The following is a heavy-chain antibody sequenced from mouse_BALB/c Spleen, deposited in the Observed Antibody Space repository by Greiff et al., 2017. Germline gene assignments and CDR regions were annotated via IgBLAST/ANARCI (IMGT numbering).Heavy chain of an antibody. V-gene: IGHV2-9*02. Sequence: QVQLKESGPGLVAPSQSLSITCTVSGFSLTSYGVHWVRQPPGNGLEWLGVIWAGGSTNYNSALMSRLSITKDTSKSQVCLKMNSLQTDDTAMYYCARDKYGKGYYAMDYWGQGSPVTVSS. CDR2: IWAGGST. CDR1: GFSLTSYG. CDR3: ARDKYGKGYYAMDY. D-gene: IGHD2-10*02. J-gene: IGHJ4*01.